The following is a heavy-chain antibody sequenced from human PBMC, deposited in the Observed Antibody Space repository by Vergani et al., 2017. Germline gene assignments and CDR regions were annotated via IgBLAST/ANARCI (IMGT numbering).Heavy chain of an antibody. CDR1: GGPFRSYA. CDR2: ISPIFGVP. J-gene: IGHJ6*02. D-gene: IGHD4-23*01. Sequence: QVKLVQSGAEVKKPGSSVKVSCKASGGPFRSYAISWVRQAPGQGLEWMGGISPIFGVPDYAQEFQGRLTITADEPTSTANMELRSLRSEDTAVYYCAGAQRXVTKWDFYYGMDVWGQGTTVTVSS. V-gene: IGHV1-69*12. CDR3: AGAQRXVTKWDFYYGMDV.